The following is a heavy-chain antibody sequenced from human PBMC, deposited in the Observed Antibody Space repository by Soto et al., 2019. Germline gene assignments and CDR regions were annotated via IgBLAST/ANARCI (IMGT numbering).Heavy chain of an antibody. Sequence: GGSLRLSCAASGFTFSSYAMSWVRQAPGKGLEWVSAISGSGGSTYYADSVKGRFTISRDNSKNTVHLQMNSLRAEDTAVYYCTKRREYSGATNFDYWGQGTLVTVSS. D-gene: IGHD5-12*01. CDR3: TKRREYSGATNFDY. J-gene: IGHJ4*02. CDR1: GFTFSSYA. CDR2: ISGSGGST. V-gene: IGHV3-23*01.